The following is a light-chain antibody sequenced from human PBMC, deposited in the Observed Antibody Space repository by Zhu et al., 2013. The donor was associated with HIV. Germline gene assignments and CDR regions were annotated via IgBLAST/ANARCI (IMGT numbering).Light chain of an antibody. J-gene: IGLJ2*01. CDR1: SSDVGSYSL. V-gene: IGLV2-23*01. Sequence: QSALTQPASVSGSPGQSITISCTGTSSDVGSYSLVSWYQHLPDGVPKLMIYEDTKRPSGISDRFSGSKSGNTASLTIYNLQAEDEADYYCCSYVTGEVSVVFGGGTKLTVL. CDR3: CSYVTGEVSVV. CDR2: EDT.